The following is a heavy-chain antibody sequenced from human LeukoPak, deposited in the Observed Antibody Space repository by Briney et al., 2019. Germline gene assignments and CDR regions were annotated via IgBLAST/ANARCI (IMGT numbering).Heavy chain of an antibody. V-gene: IGHV3-30-3*01. Sequence: HPGGSLRLSCAASGFTFSSYAMHWVRQAPGKGLEWVAVISYDGSNKYYADSVKGRFTTSRDNSKNTLYLQMNSLRAEDTAVYYCARVPLSYGEHGPFDYWGQGTLVTVSS. CDR2: ISYDGSNK. D-gene: IGHD1-26*01. J-gene: IGHJ4*02. CDR3: ARVPLSYGEHGPFDY. CDR1: GFTFSSYA.